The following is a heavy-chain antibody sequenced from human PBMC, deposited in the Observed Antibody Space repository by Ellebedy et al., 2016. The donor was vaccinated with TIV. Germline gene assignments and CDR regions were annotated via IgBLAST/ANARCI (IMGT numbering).Heavy chain of an antibody. D-gene: IGHD5-12*01. CDR1: GFIFTGYY. J-gene: IGHJ3*02. CDR3: ARDNSGYEGTAFDI. Sequence: ASVKVSCKPSGFIFTGYYIHWVRQAPGQGLESMGWFNPNSGDIKYAQKFQGRVTMTRDTSISTAYMELSRLRSDDTAVYYCARDNSGYEGTAFDIWGQGTMVTVSS. CDR2: FNPNSGDI. V-gene: IGHV1-2*02.